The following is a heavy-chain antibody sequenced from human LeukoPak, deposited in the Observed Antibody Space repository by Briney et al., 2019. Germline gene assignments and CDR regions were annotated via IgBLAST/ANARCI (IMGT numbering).Heavy chain of an antibody. Sequence: GGSLRLSCAASGFTFSSYWMQWVRHAPGKGLVWVSRINTNGSSTSYADSVKGRFTISRDSAKNTLFLQMNSLGAEDTAVYYCARTRGSNWPTDYWGQGTRVTVSS. J-gene: IGHJ4*02. CDR2: INTNGSST. D-gene: IGHD6-13*01. V-gene: IGHV3-74*01. CDR3: ARTRGSNWPTDY. CDR1: GFTFSSYW.